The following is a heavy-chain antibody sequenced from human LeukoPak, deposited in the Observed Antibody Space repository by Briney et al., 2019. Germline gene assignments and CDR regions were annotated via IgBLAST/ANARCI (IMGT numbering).Heavy chain of an antibody. J-gene: IGHJ3*02. V-gene: IGHV1-2*06. CDR3: ARSGQQLAQEAFDI. D-gene: IGHD6-13*01. CDR2: INPNSGGT. Sequence: ASVKVSCKASGYTFTGYYMHCVRQASGQGLEWMGRINPNSGGTNYAQKFQGRVTMTRDTSISTAYMELSRLRSDDTAVYYCARSGQQLAQEAFDIWGQGTMVTVSS. CDR1: GYTFTGYY.